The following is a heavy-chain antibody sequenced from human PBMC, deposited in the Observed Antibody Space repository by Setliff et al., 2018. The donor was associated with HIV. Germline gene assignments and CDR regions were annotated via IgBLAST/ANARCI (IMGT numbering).Heavy chain of an antibody. CDR2: IYYSGST. CDR3: ARGKNYYDSSSYHY. CDR1: DDSMTSNY. J-gene: IGHJ4*02. Sequence: SETLSLTCTVSDDSMTSNYWSWIRQPPGKGLEWIGYIYYSGSTNYNPSLKSRVTISVDTSKNQFSLKLSSVTAADTAVYYCARGKNYYDSSSYHYWGQGTLVTVPQ. V-gene: IGHV4-59*01. D-gene: IGHD3-22*01.